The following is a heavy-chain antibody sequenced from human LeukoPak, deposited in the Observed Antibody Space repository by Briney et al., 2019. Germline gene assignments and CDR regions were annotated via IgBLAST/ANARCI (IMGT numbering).Heavy chain of an antibody. D-gene: IGHD1-1*01. J-gene: IGHJ4*02. Sequence: SETLSLTCAVYGGSFSGYSWTWIRQPPGKGLEWIGEISHSGSTNYNPSLKSRIIMSLDTSKNQFSLKLSSVTAADTAVYYCARAYIDWGQGTLVTVSS. CDR1: GGSFSGYS. V-gene: IGHV4-34*01. CDR3: ARAYID. CDR2: ISHSGST.